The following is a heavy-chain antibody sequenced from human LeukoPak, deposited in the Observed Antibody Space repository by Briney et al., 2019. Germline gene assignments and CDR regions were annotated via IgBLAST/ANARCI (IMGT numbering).Heavy chain of an antibody. Sequence: PSETLSLTCTVSSGSISSYYWSWIRQPAGKGLEWIGRIYTSGSTNYNPSLKSRVTISVDTSENQFSLKLSSVTAADTAVYYCARLYIPGYFDYWGQGTLVTVSS. CDR1: SGSISSYY. D-gene: IGHD4-11*01. CDR3: ARLYIPGYFDY. V-gene: IGHV4-4*07. CDR2: IYTSGST. J-gene: IGHJ4*02.